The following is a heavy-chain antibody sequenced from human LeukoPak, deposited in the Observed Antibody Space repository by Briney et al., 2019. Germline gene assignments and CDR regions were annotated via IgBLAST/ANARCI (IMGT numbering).Heavy chain of an antibody. J-gene: IGHJ4*02. V-gene: IGHV4-34*01. CDR1: GGSFSGYY. CDR2: INHSGST. D-gene: IGHD2-2*03. CDR3: ASSLTLDIVVVPAALAAY. Sequence: MASETLSLTCAVYGGSFSGYYWSWIRQPPGKGLEWIGEINHSGSTNYNPSLKSRVTISVDTSKNQFSLKLSSVTAADTAVYYCASSLTLDIVVVPAALAAYWGQGTLVTVSS.